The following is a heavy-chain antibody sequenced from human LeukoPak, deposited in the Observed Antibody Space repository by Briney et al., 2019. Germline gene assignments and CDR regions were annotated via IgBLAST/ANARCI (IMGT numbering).Heavy chain of an antibody. D-gene: IGHD3-22*01. V-gene: IGHV1-18*01. J-gene: IGHJ6*03. CDR2: ISAYNGNT. CDR1: GYTFTSYG. Sequence: ASVKVSCKASGYTFTSYGISWVRQAPGQGLEWMGWISAYNGNTNYAQKLQGRVTMTTDTSTSTAYMELRSLRSDDTAVYYCARGPYYYGSSGYFGYYYMDVWGKGTTVTVSS. CDR3: ARGPYYYGSSGYFGYYYMDV.